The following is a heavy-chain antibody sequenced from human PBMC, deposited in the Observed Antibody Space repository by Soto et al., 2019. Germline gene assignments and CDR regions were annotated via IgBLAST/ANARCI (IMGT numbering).Heavy chain of an antibody. J-gene: IGHJ4*02. CDR1: GFTFSTCA. D-gene: IGHD4-17*01. CDR3: AKVPVGYGDYGGVVDY. CDR2: MSHAGGSI. V-gene: IGHV3-23*01. Sequence: GGSLRLSCVASGFTFSTCAMSWVRQAPGKGLEWLSGMSHAGGSIYYADSVKGRVSVSRDNSKNILYLQMNSLRAEDTAVYYCAKVPVGYGDYGGVVDYWGQGTLVTVSS.